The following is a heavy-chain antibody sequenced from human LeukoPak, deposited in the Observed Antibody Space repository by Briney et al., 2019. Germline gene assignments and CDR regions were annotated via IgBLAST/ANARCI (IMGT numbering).Heavy chain of an antibody. CDR2: IFYSGTT. Sequence: SETLSLTCTVSGGATSSRNYYWAWIRQPPGKGLEWIGSIFYSGTTHYNPSLKSRVTISVDTSKNQFSLKLTSVTAADTAVYYCARLSNYGGHSGDGYWGQGTLVTVSS. D-gene: IGHD4-23*01. J-gene: IGHJ4*02. CDR3: ARLSNYGGHSGDGY. CDR1: GGATSSRNYY. V-gene: IGHV4-39*01.